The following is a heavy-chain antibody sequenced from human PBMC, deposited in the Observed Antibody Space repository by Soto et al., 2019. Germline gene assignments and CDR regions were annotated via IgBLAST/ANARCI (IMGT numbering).Heavy chain of an antibody. V-gene: IGHV1-58*01. CDR2: IVVGSGNT. CDR1: AFTFPSSA. CDR3: AAVSCGY. J-gene: IGHJ4*02. D-gene: IGHD5-18*01. Sequence: AVKVSCKTSAFTFPSSAVQWVRQARGQRLEWIGWIVVGSGNTNYAQKCQERVTITRDMSTSTAYMELSSLRSEDTAVYYCAAVSCGYWGQGTLVTVSS.